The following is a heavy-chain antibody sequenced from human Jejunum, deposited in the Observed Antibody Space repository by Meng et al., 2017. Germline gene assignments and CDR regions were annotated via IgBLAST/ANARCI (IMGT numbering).Heavy chain of an antibody. CDR3: ARHFLTMSKDYFDY. Sequence: QVQLQESGPGLVKPSQALSLTCTVSGGSLSSGGYYWNWIRQHAGKGLEWMGSIYYSGSTYYNSPLQSRLTISVDTSKNQFSLKLRSVTAADTAIYYCARHFLTMSKDYFDYWGQGTLVTVSS. D-gene: IGHD2/OR15-2a*01. CDR2: IYYSGST. J-gene: IGHJ4*02. CDR1: GGSLSSGGYY. V-gene: IGHV4-39*01.